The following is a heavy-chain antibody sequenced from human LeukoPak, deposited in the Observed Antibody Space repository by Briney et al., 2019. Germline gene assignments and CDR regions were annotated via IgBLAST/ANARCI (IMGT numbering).Heavy chain of an antibody. CDR3: ARLMARIAAAGKNWFDP. CDR1: GGSFSGYY. Sequence: SETLSLTCAVYGGSFSGYYWSWIRQPPGKGLEWIGEINHSGSTNYNPSLKSRVTISVDTSKNQFSLKLSSVTAADTAVYYCARLMARIAAAGKNWFDPWGQGTLVTVSS. CDR2: INHSGST. J-gene: IGHJ5*02. D-gene: IGHD6-13*01. V-gene: IGHV4-34*01.